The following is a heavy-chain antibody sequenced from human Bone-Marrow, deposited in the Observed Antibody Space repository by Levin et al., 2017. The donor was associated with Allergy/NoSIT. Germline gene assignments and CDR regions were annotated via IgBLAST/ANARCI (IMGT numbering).Heavy chain of an antibody. CDR2: ISAGDAST. D-gene: IGHD1-26*01. V-gene: IGHV3-23*01. Sequence: LSLTCAASGFTFSSSAMSWVRPAPGKGLEWVSSISAGDASTYYTDSVKGRLTVSRDNSKNTLYLQMNSLRAEDTALYYCARDRGEWGQFYFDYWGQGILVTVSS. CDR1: GFTFSSSA. CDR3: ARDRGEWGQFYFDY. J-gene: IGHJ4*02.